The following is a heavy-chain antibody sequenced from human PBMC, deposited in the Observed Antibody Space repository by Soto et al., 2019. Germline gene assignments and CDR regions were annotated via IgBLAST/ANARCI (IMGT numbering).Heavy chain of an antibody. J-gene: IGHJ4*02. V-gene: IGHV1-69*06. D-gene: IGHD3-22*01. Sequence: SVKVSCKASGGTFSSYAISWVRQAPGQGLEWMGGIIPIFGTANYAQKFQGRVTITADKSTSTAYMELSSLRSEDTAVYYCARGAYDSSGYYLVPLDYWGQGTLVTVSS. CDR2: IIPIFGTA. CDR3: ARGAYDSSGYYLVPLDY. CDR1: GGTFSSYA.